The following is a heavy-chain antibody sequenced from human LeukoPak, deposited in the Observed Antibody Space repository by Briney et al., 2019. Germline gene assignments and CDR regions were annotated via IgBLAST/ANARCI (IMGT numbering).Heavy chain of an antibody. D-gene: IGHD3-10*01. V-gene: IGHV3-48*01. CDR1: GFPFSSYS. J-gene: IGHJ6*02. CDR3: ARVDYGGFGEAWALDA. CDR2: ISSSDSLI. Sequence: PGGSLSLSCAASGFPFSSYSMNWVRQAPGKGLEGVSLISSSDSLIHYADSVRGRCIISRGNAKKSLYLEMRSLRAEEQAGYFCARVDYGGFGEAWALDAWGQGTTVTVSS.